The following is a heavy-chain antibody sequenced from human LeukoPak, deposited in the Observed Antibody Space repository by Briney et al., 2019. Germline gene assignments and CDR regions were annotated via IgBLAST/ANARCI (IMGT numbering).Heavy chain of an antibody. J-gene: IGHJ4*02. D-gene: IGHD1-26*01. CDR2: TYYRSKWYY. V-gene: IGHV6-1*01. Sequence: SQTLTLTCAISGDSVSSNSAAWNWIRQSPTRGLEWLGRTYYRSKWYYDYAVAVKSRISINPDTSKNQFSLQLSSVTPEDTAVYYCARDPVGGSTIFDYWGQGTLVTVSS. CDR3: ARDPVGGSTIFDY. CDR1: GDSVSSNSAA.